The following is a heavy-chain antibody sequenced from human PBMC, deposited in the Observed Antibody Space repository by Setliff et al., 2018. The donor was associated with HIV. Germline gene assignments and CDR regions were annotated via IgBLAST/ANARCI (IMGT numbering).Heavy chain of an antibody. CDR3: ARAPIVVVPAAMNWFDP. CDR2: ISYDGSNK. V-gene: IGHV3-30-3*01. J-gene: IGHJ5*02. D-gene: IGHD2-2*01. CDR1: GYTFTSYA. Sequence: SCKASGYTFTSYAMHWVRQAPGKGLEWVAVISYDGSNKYYADSVKGRFTISRDNSKNTLYLQMNSLRAEDTAVYYCARAPIVVVPAAMNWFDPWGQGTLVTVSS.